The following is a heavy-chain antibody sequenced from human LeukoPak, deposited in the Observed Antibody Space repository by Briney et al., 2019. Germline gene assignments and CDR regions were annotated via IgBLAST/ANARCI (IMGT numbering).Heavy chain of an antibody. CDR3: ARHRGGVVVAATRYDAFDI. V-gene: IGHV4-39*01. J-gene: IGHJ3*02. Sequence: SETLSLTCTVSGGSIGNSSYYWGWIRQPPGKGLEWIGSIYDSGTTYFNPSLKSRVTISVDTSKNQFSLKLSSVTAADTAVHCCARHRGGVVVAATRYDAFDIWGQGTMVTVSS. CDR1: GGSIGNSSYY. CDR2: IYDSGTT. D-gene: IGHD2-15*01.